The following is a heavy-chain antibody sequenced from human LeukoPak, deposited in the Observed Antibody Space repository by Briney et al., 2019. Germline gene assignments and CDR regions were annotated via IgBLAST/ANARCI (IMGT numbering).Heavy chain of an antibody. CDR3: ARAGGLLTGFNWFDP. J-gene: IGHJ5*02. V-gene: IGHV4-30-4*01. D-gene: IGHD3-9*01. CDR2: IYYSGST. CDR1: GGSISSGDYY. Sequence: SQTLSLTCTVSGGSISSGDYYWSWIRQPPGKGLEWIGYIYYSGSTYYNPSLKSRVTISVDTSKNQFSLKLSSVTAADTAVYYCARAGGLLTGFNWFDPWGQGTLVTVSS.